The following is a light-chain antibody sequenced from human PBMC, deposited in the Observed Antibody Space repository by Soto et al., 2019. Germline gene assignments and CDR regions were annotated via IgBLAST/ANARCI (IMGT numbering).Light chain of an antibody. CDR2: EVS. Sequence: QSVLTQPPSVSGSPGQSVTISCTGTSTDFVSYNRVSWYQQPPGTAPKLMIYEVSKRPSGVPDRFSGSKSGNTASLTISGLQAADEADYYCSLYTSANAYVFGTGTKVTVL. V-gene: IGLV2-18*01. CDR3: SLYTSANAYV. J-gene: IGLJ1*01. CDR1: STDFVSYNR.